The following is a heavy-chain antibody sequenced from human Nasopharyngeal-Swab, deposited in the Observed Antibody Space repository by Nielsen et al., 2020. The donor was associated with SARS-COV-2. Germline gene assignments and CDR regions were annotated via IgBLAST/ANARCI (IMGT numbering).Heavy chain of an antibody. CDR3: ARVGGLWSAGFYYYYMDV. V-gene: IGHV4-59*01. D-gene: IGHD3-3*01. Sequence: WIRQPPGQGRGGIGYIYYSGSTNYNPSLKSRVTISVDTSKNQFSLKLSSVTAADTAVYYCARVGGLWSAGFYYYYMDVWGKGTTVTVSS. CDR2: IYYSGST. J-gene: IGHJ6*03.